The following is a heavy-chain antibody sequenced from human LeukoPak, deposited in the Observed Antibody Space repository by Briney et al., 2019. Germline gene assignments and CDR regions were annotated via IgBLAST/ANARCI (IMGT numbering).Heavy chain of an antibody. CDR3: ARDLLPRLEGWFDP. D-gene: IGHD1-1*01. J-gene: IGHJ5*02. CDR1: GGTFSSYA. V-gene: IGHV1-69*13. Sequence: ASVKVSCKASGGTFSSYAISWVRQAPGQGLEWMGGIIPIFGTANYAQKFQGRVTITADESTSTAYMELSSLRSEDTAVYYCARDLLPRLEGWFDPWGQGTLVTVSS. CDR2: IIPIFGTA.